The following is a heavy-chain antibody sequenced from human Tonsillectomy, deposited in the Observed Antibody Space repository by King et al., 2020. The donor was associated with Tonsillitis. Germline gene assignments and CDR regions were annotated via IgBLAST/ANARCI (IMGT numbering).Heavy chain of an antibody. CDR2: ISSSSSYI. CDR3: ARDLIWVGELLYVPNYYGMDV. V-gene: IGHV3-21*01. Sequence: VQLVESGGGLVKPGGSLRLSCAASGFTFSSYSMNWVRQAPGKGLEWVSSISSSSSYIYYADSVKGRFTISRDNAKNSLYLQMNSLRAEDTAVYYCARDLIWVGELLYVPNYYGMDVWGQGTTVTVSS. D-gene: IGHD3-10*01. CDR1: GFTFSSYS. J-gene: IGHJ6*02.